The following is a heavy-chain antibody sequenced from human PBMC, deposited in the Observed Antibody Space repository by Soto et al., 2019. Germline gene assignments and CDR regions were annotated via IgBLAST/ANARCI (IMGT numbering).Heavy chain of an antibody. CDR2: ISYDGSNK. D-gene: IGHD3-3*02. V-gene: IGHV3-30*18. Sequence: PGGSLRLSCAASGFTFSSYGMHWVRQAPGKGLEWVAVISYDGSNKYYADSVKGRFTISRDNSKNTLYLQMNSLRAEDTAVYYCAKGIRHSNMTNKYYFDYWGQGTLVTVAS. CDR3: AKGIRHSNMTNKYYFDY. J-gene: IGHJ4*02. CDR1: GFTFSSYG.